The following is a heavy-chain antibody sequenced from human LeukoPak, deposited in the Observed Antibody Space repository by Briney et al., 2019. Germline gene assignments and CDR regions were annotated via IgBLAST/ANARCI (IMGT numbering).Heavy chain of an antibody. J-gene: IGHJ3*02. Sequence: SETLSLTCTVSGGSISSSSYYWGWIRQPPGKGLEWIGSIYYSGSTYYNPSLKSRVTISVDTSKNQFSLKLSSVTAADTAVYYCARGGGAAGAFDIWGQGTMVTVSS. CDR1: GGSISSSSYY. CDR3: ARGGGAAGAFDI. D-gene: IGHD6-13*01. V-gene: IGHV4-39*07. CDR2: IYYSGST.